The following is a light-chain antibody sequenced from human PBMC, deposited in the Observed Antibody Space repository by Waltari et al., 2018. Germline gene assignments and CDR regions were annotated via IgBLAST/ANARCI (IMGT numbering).Light chain of an antibody. V-gene: IGKV3-11*01. Sequence: EIVLKQSPATLSFSPGERATLSCRASLSVSSFLAWYQQKPGQAPRLLIYDASKRATGMPARCSGSGSGTDFTLTISSLEPEEFAVYYCQQRGNWPLTFGGGTKVEIK. CDR2: DAS. CDR3: QQRGNWPLT. CDR1: LSVSSF. J-gene: IGKJ4*01.